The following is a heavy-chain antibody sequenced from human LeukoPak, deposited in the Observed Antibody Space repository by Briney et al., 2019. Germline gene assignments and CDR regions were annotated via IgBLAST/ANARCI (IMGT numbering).Heavy chain of an antibody. D-gene: IGHD4-17*01. Sequence: SETLSPTCTVSGGSISSYYWSWIRQPPGKGLEWIGYIYYSGSTNYNPSLKSRVTISVDTSKNQFSLKLSSVTAADTAVYYCARGGLTTVNNDAFDIWGQGTMVTVSS. V-gene: IGHV4-59*01. J-gene: IGHJ3*02. CDR1: GGSISSYY. CDR2: IYYSGST. CDR3: ARGGLTTVNNDAFDI.